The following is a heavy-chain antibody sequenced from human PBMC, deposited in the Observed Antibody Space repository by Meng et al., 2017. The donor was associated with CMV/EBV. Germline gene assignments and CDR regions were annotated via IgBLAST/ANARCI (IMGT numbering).Heavy chain of an antibody. J-gene: IGHJ5*02. V-gene: IGHV4-31*02. CDR2: IYYRGST. Sequence: SGGSISSGGYYWSWIRQHPGKGLEWIGNIYYRGSTYYNASLKSRLSISIDTSNNQFSLRLTSVSAADTAVYYCASGRDYGDYNWFDPWGQGTLVTVSS. D-gene: IGHD4-17*01. CDR3: ASGRDYGDYNWFDP. CDR1: GGSISSGGYY.